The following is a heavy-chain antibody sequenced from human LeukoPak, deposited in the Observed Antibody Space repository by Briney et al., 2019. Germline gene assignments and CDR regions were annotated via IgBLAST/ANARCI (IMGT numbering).Heavy chain of an antibody. CDR1: GYTFTSYG. CDR2: ISAYNGNT. D-gene: IGHD6-19*01. Sequence: ASVKVSCKASGYTFTSYGISWVRQAPGQGLEWMGWISAYNGNTNYAQKLQGRVTMTTDTSTSTAYMELRSPRSDDTAVYYCAREDGSGSAEYFQHWGQGTLVTVSS. CDR3: AREDGSGSAEYFQH. J-gene: IGHJ1*01. V-gene: IGHV1-18*01.